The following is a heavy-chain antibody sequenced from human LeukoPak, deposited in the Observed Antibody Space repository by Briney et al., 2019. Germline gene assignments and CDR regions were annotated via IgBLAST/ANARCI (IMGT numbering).Heavy chain of an antibody. V-gene: IGHV3-23*01. J-gene: IGHJ4*02. CDR2: ISGSGGDT. CDR1: GFTFSSYA. Sequence: GGSLRLSCAASGFTFSSYAMSWVRQAPGKGLEWVSAISGSGGDTYYADSVKGRITISRDNSKSTLYLQMNSLRAEDTAVYYCAKVEDRSNGWYNPFDYWGQGTLVTVSS. D-gene: IGHD6-19*01. CDR3: AKVEDRSNGWYNPFDY.